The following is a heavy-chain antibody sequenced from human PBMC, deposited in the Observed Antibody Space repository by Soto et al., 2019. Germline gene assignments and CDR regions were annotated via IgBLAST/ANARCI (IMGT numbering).Heavy chain of an antibody. CDR2: ISGSGTTM. D-gene: IGHD6-19*01. CDR3: ARESGWYYFYMDV. CDR1: GASFGRYN. Sequence: PGGSVRLSCAASGASFGRYNMNWVRQAPGKGLQWVSSISGSGTTMYYADSVKGRFTISRDNAKNSLYLQMNSLRAEDTAVYYCARESGWYYFYMDVWGKGTTVTVSS. V-gene: IGHV3-48*01. J-gene: IGHJ6*03.